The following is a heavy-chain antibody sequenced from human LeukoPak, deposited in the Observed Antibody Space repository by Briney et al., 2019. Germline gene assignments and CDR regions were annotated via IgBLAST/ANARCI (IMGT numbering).Heavy chain of an antibody. CDR2: ISWNSGSI. D-gene: IGHD6-19*01. CDR1: GFTFDDYA. Sequence: GGSLRLSCAASGFTFDDYAMHWVRQAPGKGLEWVSGISWNSGSIGYADSVKGRFTISRDNAKNSLYLQMNSLRAEDTALYYCAKSPIGGLVRYYFDYWGQGTLVTVSS. CDR3: AKSPIGGLVRYYFDY. J-gene: IGHJ4*02. V-gene: IGHV3-9*01.